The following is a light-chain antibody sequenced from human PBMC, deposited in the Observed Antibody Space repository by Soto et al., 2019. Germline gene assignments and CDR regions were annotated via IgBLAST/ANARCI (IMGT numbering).Light chain of an antibody. J-gene: IGKJ1*01. V-gene: IGKV1-39*01. CDR1: QSISWY. CDR3: QQSFSTLWT. Sequence: DIQMTQSPSSLSASVGDRVTITCRASQSISWYLNWYQQKPGKAPKLLIYTASSLQSGVPSRFSGSGSGTDFTLTITSLQPEDFGTYYCQQSFSTLWTFGQGTKVEIK. CDR2: TAS.